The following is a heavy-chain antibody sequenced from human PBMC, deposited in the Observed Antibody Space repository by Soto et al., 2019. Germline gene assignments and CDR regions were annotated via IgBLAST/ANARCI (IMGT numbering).Heavy chain of an antibody. V-gene: IGHV4-4*07. D-gene: IGHD1-1*01. CDR1: GASIGGFY. CDR2: IYATGTT. CDR3: VRDGTKTLRDWFDP. J-gene: IGHJ5*02. Sequence: SETLSLPCTVSGASIGGFYWGGIRKSAGKELEWIGRIYATGTTDYNPSLKSRVMMSVDTSKKQFSLKLRSVTAADTAVYYCVRDGTKTLRDWFDPWGQGISVTVSS.